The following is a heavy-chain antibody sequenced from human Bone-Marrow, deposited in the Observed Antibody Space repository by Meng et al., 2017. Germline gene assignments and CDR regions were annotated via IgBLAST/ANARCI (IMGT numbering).Heavy chain of an antibody. CDR1: GGSFSGYY. Sequence: SETLSLTCAVYGGSFSGYYWSWIRQPPGKGLEWIGEINHSGGTNYNPSLKSRVTISVDTSKNQFSLKLSSVTAADTAVYYCARRTAAGTGYWGQGTLVTVSS. J-gene: IGHJ4*02. D-gene: IGHD6-13*01. CDR3: ARRTAAGTGY. V-gene: IGHV4-34*01. CDR2: INHSGGT.